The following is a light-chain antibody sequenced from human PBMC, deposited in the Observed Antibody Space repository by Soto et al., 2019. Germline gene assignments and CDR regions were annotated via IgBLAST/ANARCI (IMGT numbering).Light chain of an antibody. V-gene: IGKV1-5*01. CDR1: QSISGT. CDR2: DAS. CDR3: QQYDTYSRT. J-gene: IGKJ1*01. Sequence: DIQMTQSPSTLSASLGDRVTITCRASQSISGTLAWYQQKPGKAPKLLMYDASSLEGGVPSRFSGSGSGTEFTLTISSLQPDDFATYYCQQYDTYSRTFGQGTKVDI.